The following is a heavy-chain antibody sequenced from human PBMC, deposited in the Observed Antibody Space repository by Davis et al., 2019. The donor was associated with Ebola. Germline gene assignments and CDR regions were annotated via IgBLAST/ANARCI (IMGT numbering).Heavy chain of an antibody. V-gene: IGHV3-48*02. CDR2: ISSSSSTI. CDR1: GFTFSSYS. D-gene: IGHD3-10*01. Sequence: GGSLRLSCAASGFTFSSYSMHWVRQAPGKGLEWVSYISSSSSTIYYADSVKGRFTISRDNAKNSLYLQMNSLRDEDTAVYYCARARGRGYYYYGMDVWGKGTTVTVSS. CDR3: ARARGRGYYYYGMDV. J-gene: IGHJ6*04.